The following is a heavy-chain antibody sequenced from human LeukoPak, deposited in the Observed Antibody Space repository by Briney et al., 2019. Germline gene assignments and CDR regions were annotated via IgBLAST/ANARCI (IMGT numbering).Heavy chain of an antibody. CDR2: ISSSSTYI. CDR1: GLIFSSHT. D-gene: IGHD2-15*01. J-gene: IGHJ4*02. Sequence: KAGGSLRLSCAASGLIFSSHTMNWVRQAPGKGLEWVSSISSSSTYIDYADSVKGRFTISRDNAKNSLYLQMSSLRAEDTAVYYCARSHGLGTSGKPFDLWGQGILVTVSS. V-gene: IGHV3-21*01. CDR3: ARSHGLGTSGKPFDL.